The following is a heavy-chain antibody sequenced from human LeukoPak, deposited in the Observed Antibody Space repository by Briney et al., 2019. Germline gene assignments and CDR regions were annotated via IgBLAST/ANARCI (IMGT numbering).Heavy chain of an antibody. CDR1: GGTFSSYA. CDR2: IIPIFGTA. V-gene: IGHV1-69*13. J-gene: IGHJ4*02. Sequence: SVKVSCKASGGTFSSYAISWVRQAPGQGLEWMGGIIPIFGTANYAQKFQGRVTITADESTSTAHMELSSLRSEDTAVYYCASSSVAGLYYFDYWGQGTLVTVSS. CDR3: ASSSVAGLYYFDY. D-gene: IGHD6-19*01.